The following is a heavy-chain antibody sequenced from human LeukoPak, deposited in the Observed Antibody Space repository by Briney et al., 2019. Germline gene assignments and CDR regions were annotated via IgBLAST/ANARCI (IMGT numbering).Heavy chain of an antibody. Sequence: PGGSLRLSCAASGFTFSGYSMNWVRQAPGKWLEWVSSISSSSSYIYYADSVKGRFTISRDNAKNSLYLQMNSLRAEDTAVYYCARAASRDSSYYMDVWGKGTTVTVSS. CDR3: ARAASRDSSYYMDV. V-gene: IGHV3-21*01. J-gene: IGHJ6*03. CDR2: ISSSSSYI. CDR1: GFTFSGYS. D-gene: IGHD4-11*01.